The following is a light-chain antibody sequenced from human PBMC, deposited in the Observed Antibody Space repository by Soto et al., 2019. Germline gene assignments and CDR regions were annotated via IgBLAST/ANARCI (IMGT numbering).Light chain of an antibody. J-gene: IGKJ1*01. CDR2: GAS. CDR3: QQYHNWPRT. Sequence: EIVMTQSPATLSVFPGERATLSCRASQSVNGNLAWYQQRRGQAPRLLIYGASTRATGIPARFSGSGSRTEFALTISSLQSEDFAIYYCQQYHNWPRTFGQGTKVEIK. V-gene: IGKV3-15*01. CDR1: QSVNGN.